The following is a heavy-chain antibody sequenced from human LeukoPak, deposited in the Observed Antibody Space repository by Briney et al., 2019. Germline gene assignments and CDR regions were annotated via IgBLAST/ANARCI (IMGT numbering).Heavy chain of an antibody. CDR1: GFTFSKCE. J-gene: IGHJ2*01. V-gene: IGHV3-48*03. CDR3: ARDAAKANWYFDV. CDR2: ISSSSATF. Sequence: GGSLRHSCAASGFTFSKCEMNWVRQAPGKGLELVSYISSSSATFYYADSVEGRFTISRDNAKNSLYLQMSSLRAEDTAVYYCARDAAKANWYFDVWGRGSLVTVPS.